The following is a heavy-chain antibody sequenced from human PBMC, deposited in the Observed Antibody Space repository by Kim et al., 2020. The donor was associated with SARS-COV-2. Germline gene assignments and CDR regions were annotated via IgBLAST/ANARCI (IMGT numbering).Heavy chain of an antibody. CDR1: GLTFSDYW. CDR2: IKQDGSER. CDR3: GAGGGWLIDF. J-gene: IGHJ4*02. V-gene: IGHV3-7*05. Sequence: GGSLRLSCAASGLTFSDYWVNWVRQAPGKGLEWVANIKQDGSERNYVDSVKGRFTISRDNAKNLVFLEVNTLTADDSAVYFCGAGGGWLIDFWGQGTPVTVSS. D-gene: IGHD6-19*01.